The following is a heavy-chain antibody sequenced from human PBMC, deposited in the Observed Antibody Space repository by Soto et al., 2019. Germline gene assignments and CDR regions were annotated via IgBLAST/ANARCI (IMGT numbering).Heavy chain of an antibody. CDR1: GGTFSSYA. Sequence: QVQLVQSGAEVKKPGSSVKVSCKASGGTFSSYAISWVRQAPGQGLEWMGGTIPIFGTANYAQKFQGRVTITADKSTSTAYMELSSLRSEDTAVYYCARGKEYSSGWDGTSSFDYWGQGTLVTVSS. CDR2: TIPIFGTA. D-gene: IGHD6-19*01. CDR3: ARGKEYSSGWDGTSSFDY. V-gene: IGHV1-69*06. J-gene: IGHJ4*02.